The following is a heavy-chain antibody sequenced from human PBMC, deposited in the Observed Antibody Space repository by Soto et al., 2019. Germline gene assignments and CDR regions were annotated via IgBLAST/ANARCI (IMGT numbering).Heavy chain of an antibody. CDR2: ITHDGSGT. CDR3: GSVFEY. CDR1: GFIFTNYW. J-gene: IGHJ4*01. Sequence: GGSLRLSCAASGFIFTNYWMHWVRQVPGRGLVWVSGITHDGSGTKYADSVKGRFTISRDNAKNTVYLQMNSLRHEDTAVYYCGSVFEYWGRGTLVTVSS. V-gene: IGHV3-74*01.